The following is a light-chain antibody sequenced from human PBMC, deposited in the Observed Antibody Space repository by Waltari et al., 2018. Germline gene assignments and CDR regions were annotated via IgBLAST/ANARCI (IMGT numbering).Light chain of an antibody. V-gene: IGLV2-23*02. J-gene: IGLJ1*01. CDR1: SSDVGSSNL. Sequence: QSALTQPASVSGSPGQSITISCPGRSSDVGSSNLVPWYLKHPGKAPKLIIYGVSKRPSGVSNRFSGSKSGNTASLTISGLQAEDEADYYCYSYAGGSVFGTGTRVTVL. CDR3: YSYAGGSV. CDR2: GVS.